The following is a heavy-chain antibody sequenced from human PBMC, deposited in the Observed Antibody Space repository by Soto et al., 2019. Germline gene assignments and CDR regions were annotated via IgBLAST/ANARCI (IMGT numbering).Heavy chain of an antibody. CDR3: AKDSYSSSWASYYYYGMDV. J-gene: IGHJ6*02. CDR2: ISGSGGST. D-gene: IGHD6-13*01. CDR1: GFTFSSYA. V-gene: IGHV3-23*01. Sequence: PGGSLRLSCAASGFTFSSYAMSWVRQAPGKGLEWVSAISGSGGSTYYADSVKGRFTISRDNSKNTLYLQMNSLRAEDTAVYYCAKDSYSSSWASYYYYGMDVWGQGTTVTVSS.